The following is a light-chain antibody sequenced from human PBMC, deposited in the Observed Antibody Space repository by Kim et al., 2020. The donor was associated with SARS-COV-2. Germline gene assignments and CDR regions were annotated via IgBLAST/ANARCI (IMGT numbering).Light chain of an antibody. CDR3: SSRDNSGDHVV. CDR1: SLRTYY. CDR2: GKN. J-gene: IGLJ2*01. V-gene: IGLV3-19*01. Sequence: SSELTQDPAVSVALGQTVRITCQGDSLRTYYASWYQQKPGQAPILVIYGKNNWPSGIPDRFSGSSSGNTASLTVTGAQAVDEADYYCSSRDNSGDHVVFGGGTQLTVL.